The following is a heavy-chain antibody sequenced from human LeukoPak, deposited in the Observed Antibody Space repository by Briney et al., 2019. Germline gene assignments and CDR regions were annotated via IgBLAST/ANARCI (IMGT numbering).Heavy chain of an antibody. D-gene: IGHD6-19*01. J-gene: IGHJ3*02. CDR1: GYTFTSYG. CDR3: ARGSRVAGTERRHAFDI. Sequence: GASVKVSCKASGYTFTSYGISWVRQAPGQGLEWMGWINPNSGGTNYAQKFQGRVTMTRDTSISTAYMELSRLRSDDTAVYYCARGSRVAGTERRHAFDIWGQGTMVTVSS. V-gene: IGHV1-2*02. CDR2: INPNSGGT.